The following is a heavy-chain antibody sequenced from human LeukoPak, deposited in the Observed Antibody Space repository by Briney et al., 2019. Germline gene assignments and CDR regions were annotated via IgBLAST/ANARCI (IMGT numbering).Heavy chain of an antibody. CDR2: IRSSSSYI. J-gene: IGHJ4*02. D-gene: IGHD5-18*01. V-gene: IGHV3-21*01. Sequence: GGSLRLSCAASGFTFSSYNMNWVRQAPGKGLEWVSSIRSSSSYIYYADSVKGRFTISRDNAKNSLYLQMNSLRAEDTAVYYCAREPSYGSFDYWGRGALVTVSS. CDR1: GFTFSSYN. CDR3: AREPSYGSFDY.